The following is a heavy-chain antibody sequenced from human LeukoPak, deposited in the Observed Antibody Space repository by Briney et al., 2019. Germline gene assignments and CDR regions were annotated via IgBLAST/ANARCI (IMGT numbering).Heavy chain of an antibody. CDR1: GGSISSSSYY. J-gene: IGHJ4*02. CDR3: ARGDDYYDY. Sequence: SETLSLTCTVSGGSISSSSYYWGWIRQPPGKGLEWIGSIYYSGSTYYNPSLKSRVTISVDTSKNQFSLKLSSVTAADTAVYYCARGDDYYDYWGQGTLVTVSS. V-gene: IGHV4-39*07. CDR2: IYYSGST.